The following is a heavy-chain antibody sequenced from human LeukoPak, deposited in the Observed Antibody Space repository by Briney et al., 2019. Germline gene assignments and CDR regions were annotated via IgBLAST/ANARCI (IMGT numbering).Heavy chain of an antibody. CDR3: ARAHSGSYSDVYYFDY. Sequence: SETLSLTCAVYGGSFSGYYWSWIRQPPGKGLEWIGYIYHSGSTYYNPSLKSRVTISVDRSKNQFSLKLSSVTAADTAVYYCARAHSGSYSDVYYFDYWGQGTLVTVSS. CDR2: IYHSGST. J-gene: IGHJ4*02. V-gene: IGHV4-34*01. CDR1: GGSFSGYY. D-gene: IGHD1-26*01.